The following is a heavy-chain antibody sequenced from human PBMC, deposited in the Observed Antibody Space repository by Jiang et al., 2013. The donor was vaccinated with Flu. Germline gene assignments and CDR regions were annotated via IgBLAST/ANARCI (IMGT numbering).Heavy chain of an antibody. J-gene: IGHJ4*02. CDR3: ARGIYYGSGYYFAY. D-gene: IGHD3-10*01. Sequence: KSRVTISLDTSKNQFSLTLSSVTAADTAVYYCARGIYYGSGYYFAYWGQGTLVTVSS. V-gene: IGHV4-30-2*05.